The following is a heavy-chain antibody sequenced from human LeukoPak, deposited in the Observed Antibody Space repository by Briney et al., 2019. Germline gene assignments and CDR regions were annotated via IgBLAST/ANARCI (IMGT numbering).Heavy chain of an antibody. D-gene: IGHD2-2*01. CDR1: GGTFSSYT. J-gene: IGHJ3*01. CDR3: ARDSGVVPAAIYG. V-gene: IGHV1-18*01. CDR2: ISAYNGNT. Sequence: ASVKVSCKASGGTFSSYTISWVRQAPGQGLEWMGWISAYNGNTNYAQKLQGRVTMTTDTSTSTAYMELRSLRSDDTAVYYCARDSGVVPAAIYGWGQGTMVTVSS.